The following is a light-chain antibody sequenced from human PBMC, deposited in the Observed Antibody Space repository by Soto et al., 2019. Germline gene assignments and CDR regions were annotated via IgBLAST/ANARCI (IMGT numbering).Light chain of an antibody. Sequence: EIVLAQSPGTLSLSPGESATLSCRASQSVSSNSLAWYQQKPGQAPRLLIYDASRRATGIPDRFSAGGSGTDFTFTITRLEPEDFAVYHCQKYGSSQVTLGQGTKVEIK. J-gene: IGKJ2*01. CDR1: QSVSSNS. V-gene: IGKV3-20*01. CDR3: QKYGSSQVT. CDR2: DAS.